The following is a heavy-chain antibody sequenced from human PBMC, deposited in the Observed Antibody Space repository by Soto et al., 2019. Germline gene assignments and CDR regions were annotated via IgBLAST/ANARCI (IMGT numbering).Heavy chain of an antibody. CDR1: GYSFTSYW. J-gene: IGHJ4*02. CDR3: ARQYCSGCSCYRRGYFDY. CDR2: IYPGDSDT. D-gene: IGHD2-15*01. Sequence: GESLKISCKGSGYSFTSYWIGWVRQMPGKGLEWMGIIYPGDSDTRYSPSFQGQVTISADKSISTAYLQWSSLKASDTAMYYCARQYCSGCSCYRRGYFDYLGQGTLVTVSS. V-gene: IGHV5-51*01.